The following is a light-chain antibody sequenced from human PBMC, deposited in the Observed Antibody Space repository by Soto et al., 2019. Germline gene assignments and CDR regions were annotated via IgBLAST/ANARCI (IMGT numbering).Light chain of an antibody. CDR1: SXDVGDYNY. CDR3: SSYQNSGPLYV. Sequence: QSALTQPASVSGSPGQSITISCTGTSXDVGDYNYVSWYQQHPGKAPKLIIYEVTNRPSGVSNRFSGSKSGNTASLTISGLQADDDADYYCSSYQNSGPLYVFGTGTQVTVL. V-gene: IGLV2-14*01. CDR2: EVT. J-gene: IGLJ1*01.